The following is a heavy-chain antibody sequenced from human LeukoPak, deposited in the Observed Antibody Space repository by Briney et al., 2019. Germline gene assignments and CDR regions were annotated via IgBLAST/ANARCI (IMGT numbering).Heavy chain of an antibody. CDR3: ARHYYDCTGYYYFDY. CDR2: PYYSGNT. Sequence: PSETLSLTCTVSGGSITGSSYYWGWIRQPPGKGLEWIGSPYYSGNTYYNPSLKSRVTISVDTSKNQFSLKLSSATAADTAVYYCARHYYDCTGYYYFDYWGQGTLVTVSS. V-gene: IGHV4-39*01. D-gene: IGHD3-22*01. CDR1: GGSITGSSYY. J-gene: IGHJ4*02.